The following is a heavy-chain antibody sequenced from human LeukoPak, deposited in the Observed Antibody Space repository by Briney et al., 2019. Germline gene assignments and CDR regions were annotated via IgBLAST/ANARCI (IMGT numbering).Heavy chain of an antibody. CDR3: ARALSSMGWHYFDY. Sequence: GGSLRLSCAASGFTVSDNYMSWVRQAPGKGLEWVSVIYSGGSTYYADSVKGRFTISRDNSKSKLYLQMNSLRAEDTAVYYCARALSSMGWHYFDYWGQGTLVTVSS. V-gene: IGHV3-53*01. D-gene: IGHD6-13*01. CDR2: IYSGGST. CDR1: GFTVSDNY. J-gene: IGHJ4*02.